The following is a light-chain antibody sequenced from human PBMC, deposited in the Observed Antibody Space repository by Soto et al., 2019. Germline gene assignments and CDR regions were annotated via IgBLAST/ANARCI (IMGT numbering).Light chain of an antibody. CDR1: QSVTSQY. J-gene: IGKJ1*01. CDR3: QQYASAPWT. Sequence: EIVLTQSPGTLSLSPGERATLSCGASQSVTSQYLAWYQQKAGQAPRLLIYGASSRATGIPDRFSGSGSGTEFTLTFNRLEPEDFAVYYCQQYASAPWTFGPGTKVEIK. CDR2: GAS. V-gene: IGKV3-20*01.